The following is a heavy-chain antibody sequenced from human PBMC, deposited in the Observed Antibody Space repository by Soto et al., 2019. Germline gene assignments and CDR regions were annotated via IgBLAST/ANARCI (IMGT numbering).Heavy chain of an antibody. CDR2: IIPIFGTA. D-gene: IGHD6-6*01. V-gene: IGHV1-69*13. CDR1: GGTFSSYA. J-gene: IGHJ6*02. CDR3: ARDSRSSSYGYYYYGMDV. Sequence: SVKVSCKASGGTFSSYAISWVRQAPGQGLEWMGGIIPIFGTANYAQKFQGRVTITADESTSTAYMELSSLRSEDTAVYYCARDSRSSSYGYYYYGMDVWGQGTTVTVSS.